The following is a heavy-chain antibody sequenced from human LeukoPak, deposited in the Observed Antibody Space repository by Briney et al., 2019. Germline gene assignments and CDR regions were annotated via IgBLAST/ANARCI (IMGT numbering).Heavy chain of an antibody. CDR1: GVSISTYY. CDR3: ARVTYTIAARYYYYMDV. CDR2: IYYSGST. J-gene: IGHJ6*03. V-gene: IGHV4-59*01. Sequence: SETLSLTCTGSGVSISTYYWSWIRQPPGKGLEWIGYIYYSGSTNYIPSLKSRVTISVGTSKNQFSLKLSSVTAADTAVYYCARVTYTIAARYYYYMDVWGKGTTVTVSS. D-gene: IGHD6-6*01.